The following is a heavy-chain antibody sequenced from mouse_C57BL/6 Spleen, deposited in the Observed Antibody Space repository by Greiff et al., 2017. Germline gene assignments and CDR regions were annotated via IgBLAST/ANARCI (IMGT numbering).Heavy chain of an antibody. D-gene: IGHD1-1*01. CDR1: GYTFTSYW. Sequence: QVQLKQPGAELVKPGASVKLSCKASGYTFTSYWMHWVKQRPGQGLEWIGMIHPNSGSTNYNEKFKSKATLTVDKSSSTAYMQLSSLTSEDSAVYYCARRFITTVVGRVFFDYWGQGTTLTVSS. CDR2: IHPNSGST. CDR3: ARRFITTVVGRVFFDY. V-gene: IGHV1-64*01. J-gene: IGHJ2*01.